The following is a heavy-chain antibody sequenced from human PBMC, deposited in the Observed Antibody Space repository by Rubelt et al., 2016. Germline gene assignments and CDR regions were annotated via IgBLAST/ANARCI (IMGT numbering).Heavy chain of an antibody. Sequence: QVQLQQWGAGLLKPSETLSLTCTVSGGSISSSSYYWGWIRQPPGKGLEWIGSLYYTGSTYYNPSLKSRVTISVDTSKNQFSLKLTSVTAADTSVYYCTRSIGQWGQGTLVTVSS. V-gene: IGHV4-39*07. J-gene: IGHJ4*02. CDR3: TRSIGQ. CDR1: GGSISSSSYY. CDR2: LYYTGST. D-gene: IGHD2-15*01.